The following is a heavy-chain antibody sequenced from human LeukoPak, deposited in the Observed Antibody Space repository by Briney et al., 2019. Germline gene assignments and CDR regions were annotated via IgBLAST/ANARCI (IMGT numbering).Heavy chain of an antibody. V-gene: IGHV4-39*01. CDR2: MSYSGHT. CDR1: GDSIDRINYY. Sequence: SETLSLTCTISGDSIDRINYYCGWIRQPPGKGLDWIVSMSYSGHTYYNPSLKSRVTTSIDTSKNQFSLRLTSVTAADTAVYYCGRQTGSGLFILPGGQGTLVTVSS. D-gene: IGHD3/OR15-3a*01. J-gene: IGHJ4*02. CDR3: GRQTGSGLFILP.